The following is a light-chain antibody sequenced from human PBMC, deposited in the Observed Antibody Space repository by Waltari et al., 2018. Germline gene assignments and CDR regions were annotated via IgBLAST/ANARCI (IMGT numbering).Light chain of an antibody. J-gene: IGLJ2*01. CDR3: HSRDASGVAGS. Sequence: SSELTQDPAVSVAMGQTVRITCQGDSLRSYYASWYQQRPGQAPILVIYDKNNRPSGVPARFSGSSSHKTGSLTITGAQAEDEASYYCHSRDASGVAGSFGGGTKLTVL. CDR2: DKN. CDR1: SLRSYY. V-gene: IGLV3-19*01.